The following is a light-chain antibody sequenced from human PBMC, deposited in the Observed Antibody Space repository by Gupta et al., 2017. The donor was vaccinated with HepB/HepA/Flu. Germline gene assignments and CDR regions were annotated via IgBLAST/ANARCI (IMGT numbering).Light chain of an antibody. CDR1: SSDIGGYNS. Sequence: SALTQPPSASGSPGQSVPISCTGTSSDIGGYNSVSWYQQRPGKAPKLMVYEVYKRPSGVPGRFSGSKSGDTASLTVSGLLAEDEADYYCFSYACSYNFVFGTGTKITVL. CDR3: FSYACSYNFV. V-gene: IGLV2-8*01. CDR2: EVY. J-gene: IGLJ1*01.